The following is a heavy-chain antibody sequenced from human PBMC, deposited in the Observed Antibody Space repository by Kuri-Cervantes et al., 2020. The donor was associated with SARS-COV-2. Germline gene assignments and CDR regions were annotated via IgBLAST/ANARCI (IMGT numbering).Heavy chain of an antibody. V-gene: IGHV3-23*01. Sequence: GESLKISCAASGFTFSSYAMSWVRQAPGKGLEWVSAISGSGGSTYYADSVKGRFTISRDNSKDTLYLQMNSLRAEDTAVYYCARDAYSSSWYYYYYGMDVWGQGTTVTVSS. CDR1: GFTFSSYA. D-gene: IGHD6-13*01. CDR3: ARDAYSSSWYYYYYGMDV. CDR2: ISGSGGST. J-gene: IGHJ6*02.